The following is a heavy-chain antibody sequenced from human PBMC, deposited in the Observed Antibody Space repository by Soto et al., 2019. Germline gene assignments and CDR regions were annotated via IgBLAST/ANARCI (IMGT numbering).Heavy chain of an antibody. CDR2: INHSGST. D-gene: IGHD3-22*01. V-gene: IGHV4-34*01. Sequence: QVQLQQWGAGLLKPSETLSLTCAVYGGSFSGYYWSWIRQPPGKGLEWIGEINHSGSTNYNPSLKSRVTISVDTSKNQFSLKLNSVTAADTAVYYCARGRLWYRPGHYYDSSGYYPSYWYFDLWGRGTLVTVSS. J-gene: IGHJ2*01. CDR1: GGSFSGYY. CDR3: ARGRLWYRPGHYYDSSGYYPSYWYFDL.